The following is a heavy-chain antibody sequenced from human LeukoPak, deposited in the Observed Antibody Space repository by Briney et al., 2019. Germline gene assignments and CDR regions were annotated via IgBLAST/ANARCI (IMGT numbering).Heavy chain of an antibody. CDR3: ARVYYDSDGYNFDY. CDR2: IYDSGST. Sequence: SEALSLTCTVSGGSISSYYWSWIRQPPGKGLEWIGYIYDSGSTNYNPSLKSRVTISLDTSKNRFSLKLSSVTAADTAAYYCARVYYDSDGYNFDYWGQGTLVTVSS. J-gene: IGHJ4*02. CDR1: GGSISSYY. D-gene: IGHD3-22*01. V-gene: IGHV4-59*01.